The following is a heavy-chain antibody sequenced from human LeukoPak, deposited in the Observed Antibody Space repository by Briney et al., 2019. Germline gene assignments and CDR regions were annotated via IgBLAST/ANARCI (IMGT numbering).Heavy chain of an antibody. Sequence: GGSLTLSCAASGFTFSDHYMDWLRQSPGKELEWVGRTRDKASNYTTEYAECVKGRITISRDDSKNSLYLQMNSLKTEDTAVYYCASVGPPQSDAFDIWGPRTMVTVSS. J-gene: IGHJ3*02. CDR1: GFTFSDHY. CDR3: ASVGPPQSDAFDI. CDR2: TRDKASNYTT. D-gene: IGHD2-15*01. V-gene: IGHV3-72*01.